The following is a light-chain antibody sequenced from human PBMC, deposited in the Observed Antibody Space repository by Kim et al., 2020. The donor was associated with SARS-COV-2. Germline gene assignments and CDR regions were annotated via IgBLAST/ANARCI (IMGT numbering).Light chain of an antibody. Sequence: GRSITISCTGTSSDVGAYKYVSWYQQHPGKAPKLMIYDVTKRPSGVSSRFSGSKSGNTASLTISGLQAEDEADYYCSSYTTSTTWVFGGGTQLTVL. CDR3: SSYTTSTTWV. CDR1: SSDVGAYKY. J-gene: IGLJ3*02. CDR2: DVT. V-gene: IGLV2-14*03.